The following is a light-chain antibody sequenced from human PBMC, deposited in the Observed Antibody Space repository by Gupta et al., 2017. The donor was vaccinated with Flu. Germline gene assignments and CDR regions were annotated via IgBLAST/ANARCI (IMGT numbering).Light chain of an antibody. CDR3: CSYASSSTLV. V-gene: IGLV2-23*01. CDR1: SSDVGSYNL. Sequence: QSALTQPASVSGSPGQSITISCTGTSSDVGSYNLVSWYQQHPGKAPKLMFYEGSKRPSGVSNRFSASKSGTTASITISGLQAEDEAYYYCCSYASSSTLVFGGGTKLTVL. J-gene: IGLJ3*02. CDR2: EGS.